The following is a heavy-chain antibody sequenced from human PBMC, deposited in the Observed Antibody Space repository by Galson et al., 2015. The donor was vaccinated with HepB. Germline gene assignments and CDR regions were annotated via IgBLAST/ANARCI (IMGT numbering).Heavy chain of an antibody. V-gene: IGHV1-18*01. CDR3: ARDQSPIVVVPAAMRGNWFDP. CDR2: ISAYNGNT. Sequence: SVKVSCKASGYTFTSYGISWVRQAPGQGLEWMGWISAYNGNTNYAQKLQGRVTMTTDTSTSTAYMELRSLRSDDTAVYYCARDQSPIVVVPAAMRGNWFDPWGQGTLVTVSS. J-gene: IGHJ5*02. CDR1: GYTFTSYG. D-gene: IGHD2-2*01.